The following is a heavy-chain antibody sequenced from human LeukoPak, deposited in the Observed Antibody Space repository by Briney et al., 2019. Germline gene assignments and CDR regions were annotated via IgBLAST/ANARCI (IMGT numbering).Heavy chain of an antibody. CDR1: GGSISSGGYY. V-gene: IGHV4-61*02. CDR3: AIVVGATLADAFDI. CDR2: IYTSGNT. Sequence: NASQTLSLTCTVSGGSISSGGYYWSWIRQPAGKRLEWIGRIYTSGNTNYNPSLKSRVTISVDTSKNQFSLKLSSVTATDTALYYCAIVVGATLADAFDIWGQGTMVTVSS. J-gene: IGHJ3*02. D-gene: IGHD1-26*01.